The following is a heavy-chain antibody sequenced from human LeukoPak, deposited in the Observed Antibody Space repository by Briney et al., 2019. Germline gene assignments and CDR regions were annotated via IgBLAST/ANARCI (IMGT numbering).Heavy chain of an antibody. CDR3: ARSSYDFWSGYPIPFDY. D-gene: IGHD3-3*01. CDR2: IYTSGST. V-gene: IGHV4-61*02. CDR1: GGSISSGSYY. J-gene: IGHJ4*02. Sequence: PSQTLSLTCTVSGGSISSGSYYWSWIRQPAGKGLEWIGRIYTSGSTNYNPSLKSRVTISVDTSKNQFSLKLSSVTAADTAVYYCARSSYDFWSGYPIPFDYWGQGTLVTVSS.